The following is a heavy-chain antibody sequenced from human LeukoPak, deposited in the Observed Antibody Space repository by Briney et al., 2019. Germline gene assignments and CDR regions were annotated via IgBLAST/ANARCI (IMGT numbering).Heavy chain of an antibody. CDR2: IYYSGST. CDR1: GGSISSYY. J-gene: IGHJ4*02. V-gene: IGHV4-59*08. Sequence: SETLSLTCTVSGGSISSYYWSWIRQPPGKGLEWIGYIYYSGSTNYNPSLKSRVTISVDTSKNQFSLKLSSVTAADTAVYYCAILAGVRDYFDYWDQGTLVTVSS. CDR3: AILAGVRDYFDY. D-gene: IGHD2-21*01.